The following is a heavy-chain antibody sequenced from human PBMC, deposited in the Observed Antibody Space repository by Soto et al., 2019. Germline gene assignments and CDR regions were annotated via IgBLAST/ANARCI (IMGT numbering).Heavy chain of an antibody. CDR2: IIPILARA. J-gene: IGHJ3*02. V-gene: IGHV1-69*08. Sequence: QVQLVQSGAEVKKPGSSVKVSCKASGGTFSSYTISWVRQAPGQGLEWMGRIIPILARANYAQKFQGRVTITEDNSTSTGYMKVSSLRSEDTAVYYCARDATVAHDAFHIWGQGTMVTVSS. D-gene: IGHD4-4*01. CDR1: GGTFSSYT. CDR3: ARDATVAHDAFHI.